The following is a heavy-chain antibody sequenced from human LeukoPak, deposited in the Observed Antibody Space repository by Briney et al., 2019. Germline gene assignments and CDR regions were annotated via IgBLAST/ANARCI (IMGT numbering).Heavy chain of an antibody. D-gene: IGHD2-2*01. J-gene: IGHJ5*02. Sequence: GASVKVSCKASGYTFTSYDINWVRQATGQGLEWMGWMNPNSGNTGYAQKFQGRVTITRNTSISTAYMELSSLRSEDTAVYYCAREKGYCSSTSCPGTWFDPWGQGTLVTVSS. CDR3: AREKGYCSSTSCPGTWFDP. CDR2: MNPNSGNT. V-gene: IGHV1-8*03. CDR1: GYTFTSYD.